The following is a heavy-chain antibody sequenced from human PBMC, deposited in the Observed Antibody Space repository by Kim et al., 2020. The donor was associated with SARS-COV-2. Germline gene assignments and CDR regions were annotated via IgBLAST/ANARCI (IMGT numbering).Heavy chain of an antibody. CDR3: ASRRGLDAFDI. D-gene: IGHD3-10*01. J-gene: IGHJ3*02. V-gene: IGHV5-10-1*01. CDR2: IDPSDSYT. Sequence: GESLKISCKGSGYSFISYWIHWVRQMPAKGLEWMGRIDPSDSYTNYSPSFQGHVSISADKSIKTAYLQWGGLKASDTAMYYCASRRGLDAFDIWGPGTLVTVSS. CDR1: GYSFISYW.